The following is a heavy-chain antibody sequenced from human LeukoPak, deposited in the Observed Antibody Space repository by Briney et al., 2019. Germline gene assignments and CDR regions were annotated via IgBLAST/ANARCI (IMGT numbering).Heavy chain of an antibody. CDR3: TTDEEGLLWFGEPDY. CDR1: GFTFSNAW. CDR2: IKSKTDGGTT. D-gene: IGHD3-10*01. Sequence: PGGSLRLSCAASGFTFSNAWMSWVRQAPGKGLERVGRIKSKTDGGTTDYAAPVKGRFTISRDDSKNTLYLQMNSLKTEDTAVYYCTTDEEGLLWFGEPDYWGQGTLVTVSS. V-gene: IGHV3-15*01. J-gene: IGHJ4*02.